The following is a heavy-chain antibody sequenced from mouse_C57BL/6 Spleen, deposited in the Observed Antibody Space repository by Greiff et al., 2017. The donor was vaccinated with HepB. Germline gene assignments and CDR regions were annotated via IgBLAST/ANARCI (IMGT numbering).Heavy chain of an antibody. CDR2: IYPRSGNT. Sequence: QVQLQQSGAELARPGASVKLSCKASGYTFTSYGISWVKQRTGQGLEWIGEIYPRSGNTYYNEKFKGKATLTADKSSSTAYMELRSLTSEDSAVYFCAREGDSNPSFAYWGQGTLVTVSA. V-gene: IGHV1-81*01. CDR1: GYTFTSYG. CDR3: AREGDSNPSFAY. J-gene: IGHJ3*01. D-gene: IGHD2-5*01.